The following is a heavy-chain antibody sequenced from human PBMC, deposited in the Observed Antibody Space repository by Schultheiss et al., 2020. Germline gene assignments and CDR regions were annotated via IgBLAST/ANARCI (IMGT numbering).Heavy chain of an antibody. Sequence: GGSLRLSCAASGFTFSNAWMNWVRQAPGKGLEWVGRIKSKTDGGTTDYAAPVKGRFTISRDDSKNTLYLQMNSLKTEDTAVYYCTTDRGRDGYNWLSDYWGQGTLVTVSS. J-gene: IGHJ4*02. V-gene: IGHV3-15*07. CDR1: GFTFSNAW. D-gene: IGHD5-24*01. CDR3: TTDRGRDGYNWLSDY. CDR2: IKSKTDGGTT.